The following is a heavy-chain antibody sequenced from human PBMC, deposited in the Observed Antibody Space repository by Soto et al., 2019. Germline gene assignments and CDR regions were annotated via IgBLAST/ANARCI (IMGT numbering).Heavy chain of an antibody. Sequence: EVQLVESGGGLVQPGGSLRLSCVASGFIFNSYSMNWVRQAPGKGLEWISYINSGSTSVFYADSVKGRFTISRDNAKNSLYLQMNSLRAEDTDVYYCASSASPDAYWGQGTLVNVSS. CDR2: INSGSTSV. CDR1: GFIFNSYS. V-gene: IGHV3-48*01. CDR3: ASSASPDAY. D-gene: IGHD1-26*01. J-gene: IGHJ4*02.